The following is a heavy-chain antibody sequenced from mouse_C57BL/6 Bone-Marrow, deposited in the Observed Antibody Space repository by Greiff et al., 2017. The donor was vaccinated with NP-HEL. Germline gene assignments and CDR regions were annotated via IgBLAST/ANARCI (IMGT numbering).Heavy chain of an antibody. CDR1: GYTFTSYW. CDR3: ARQIITTALAGRYFDV. Sequence: QVQLQQPGAELVMPGASVKLSCKASGYTFTSYWMHWVKQRPGQGLEWIGEIDPSDSYTNYNQKFKGKSTLTVDKSSSTAYMQLSSLTSEDSAVDYCARQIITTALAGRYFDVWGTGTTVTVSS. CDR2: IDPSDSYT. V-gene: IGHV1-69*01. J-gene: IGHJ1*03. D-gene: IGHD1-1*01.